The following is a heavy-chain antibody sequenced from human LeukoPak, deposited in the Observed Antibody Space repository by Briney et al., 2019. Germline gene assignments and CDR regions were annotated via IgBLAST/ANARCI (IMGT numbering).Heavy chain of an antibody. CDR1: GFTFSSYA. CDR2: ISGSGGST. J-gene: IGHJ6*03. V-gene: IGHV3-23*01. CDR3: AKDRGHCTNGVCHNYYNMDV. Sequence: PGGSLRLSCAASGFTFSSYAMSWVRQAPGKGLEWVSAISGSGGSTYYADSVKGRFTISRDNSKNTLYLEMYSLRAEDTAVYYCAKDRGHCTNGVCHNYYNMDVWGKGTTVTVSS. D-gene: IGHD2-8*01.